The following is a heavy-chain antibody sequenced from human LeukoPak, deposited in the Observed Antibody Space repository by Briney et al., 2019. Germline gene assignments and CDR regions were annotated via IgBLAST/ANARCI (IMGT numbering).Heavy chain of an antibody. J-gene: IGHJ6*02. D-gene: IGHD4-17*01. V-gene: IGHV4-4*07. CDR3: ARDRRLTVTKGKFYYYYGMDV. CDR2: IYTSGST. CDR1: GGSISSYY. Sequence: SETLSLTCTVSGGSISSYYWSWIRQPAGKGLEWTGRIYTSGSTNYNPSLKSRVTMSVDTSKNQFSLKLSSVTAADTAVYYCARDRRLTVTKGKFYYYYGMDVWGQGTTVTVSS.